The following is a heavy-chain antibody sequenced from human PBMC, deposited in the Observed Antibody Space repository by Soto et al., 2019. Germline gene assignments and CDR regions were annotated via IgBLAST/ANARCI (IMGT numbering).Heavy chain of an antibody. D-gene: IGHD7-27*01. CDR3: ARGPSGDKVHY. Sequence: SETLSLTCTVSGGSITSDYSCWSWIRQPPGEGLEWIGHIFDSGTTYTNPSLRSQVAVSLDTSKNHFSLTLSSVTAADTAVYYCARGPSGDKVHYWGQGALVTVSS. CDR2: IFDSGTT. V-gene: IGHV4-30-4*01. J-gene: IGHJ4*02. CDR1: GGSITSDYSC.